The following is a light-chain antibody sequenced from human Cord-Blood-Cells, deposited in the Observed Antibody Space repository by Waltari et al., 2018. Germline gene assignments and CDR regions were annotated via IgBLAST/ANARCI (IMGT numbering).Light chain of an antibody. V-gene: IGLV2-8*01. CDR3: SSYAGSNNVV. Sequence: QSALTQPPSASGSPGQSVTISCTGTSSDVGGYNYFSWYQQHPGKAPKLMIYEVSKRPSGVPDRCSCSKSGNTASLTVSGLQAEDEADYYCSSYAGSNNVVFGGGTKLTVL. CDR2: EVS. J-gene: IGLJ2*01. CDR1: SSDVGGYNY.